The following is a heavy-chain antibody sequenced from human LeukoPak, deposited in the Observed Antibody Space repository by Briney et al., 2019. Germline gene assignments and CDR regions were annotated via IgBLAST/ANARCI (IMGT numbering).Heavy chain of an antibody. CDR3: ARDLEAYYYDSSGYYNYYYGMDV. J-gene: IGHJ6*02. CDR2: IWYDGSNK. CDR1: GFTFSSYG. V-gene: IGHV3-33*01. D-gene: IGHD3-22*01. Sequence: PGGSLRLSCAASGFTFSSYGMHWVRQAPGKGLEWVAVIWYDGSNKYYADSVKGRFTISRDNSKNTLYLQMNSLRAEDTAVYYCARDLEAYYYDSSGYYNYYYGMDVWGQGTTVTVSS.